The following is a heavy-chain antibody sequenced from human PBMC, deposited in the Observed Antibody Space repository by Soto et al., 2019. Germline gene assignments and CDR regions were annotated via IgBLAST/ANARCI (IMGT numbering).Heavy chain of an antibody. CDR3: ARSRSMGDWSASVTTYGKKMDG. CDR2: INPSGGYT. CDR1: GYTFTSYY. D-gene: IGHD3-3*01. Sequence: QVQLVQSGAEVKKPGASVKVSCQPSGYTFTSYYIHWVRQAPGQGLAWMGIINPSGGYTKYPKKFQDRVTMTRDAATNIVYMELSSLTSEDPAVDFCARSRSMGDWSASVTTYGKKMDGWGQGTRVTESS. J-gene: IGHJ6*02. V-gene: IGHV1-46*01.